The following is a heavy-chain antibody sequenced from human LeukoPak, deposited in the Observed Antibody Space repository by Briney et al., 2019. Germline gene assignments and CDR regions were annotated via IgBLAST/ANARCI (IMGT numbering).Heavy chain of an antibody. CDR1: GGSFSGYY. Sequence: SETLSLTCAAYGGSFSGYYWSWIRQPPGKGLEWIGEINHSGSTNYNPSLKSRVTISVDTSKNQFSLKLSSVTAADTAVYYCARGRNSSPRWYYFDYWAREPWSPSPQ. CDR2: INHSGST. V-gene: IGHV4-34*01. CDR3: ARGRNSSPRWYYFDY. D-gene: IGHD6-13*01. J-gene: IGHJ4*02.